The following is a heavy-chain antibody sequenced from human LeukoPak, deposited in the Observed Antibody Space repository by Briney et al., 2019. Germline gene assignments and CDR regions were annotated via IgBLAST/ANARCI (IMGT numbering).Heavy chain of an antibody. CDR1: GGSITSYY. V-gene: IGHV4-59*08. CDR3: ARQGGFASSAGV. CDR2: IYYSGST. D-gene: IGHD2-2*01. Sequence: PSETLSLTCTVSGGSITSYYWSWIRQPPGKGLEWIGYIYYSGSTNYNPSLKSRVTISVDTSKNQFSLKLCSVTAPDTAVYFCARQGGFASSAGVWGKGTTVTVSS. J-gene: IGHJ6*04.